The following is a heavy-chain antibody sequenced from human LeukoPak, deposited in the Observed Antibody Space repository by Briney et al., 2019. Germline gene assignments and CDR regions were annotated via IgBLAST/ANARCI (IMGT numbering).Heavy chain of an antibody. CDR2: INPNSGGT. D-gene: IGHD1-26*01. CDR3: ARGEEWELLGGY. V-gene: IGHV1-2*02. CDR1: GYTFTHYD. J-gene: IGHJ4*02. Sequence: GASVKVSCKASGYTFTHYDITWVRQAPGQGLEWMGWINPNSGGTNYAQKFQGRVTMTRDTSISTAYMELSRLRSDDTAVYYCARGEEWELLGGYWGQGTLVTVSS.